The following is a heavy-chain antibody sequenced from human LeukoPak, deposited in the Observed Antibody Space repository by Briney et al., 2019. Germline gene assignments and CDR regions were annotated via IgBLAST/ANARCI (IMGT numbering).Heavy chain of an antibody. Sequence: PGGSLRLSCAASGFTFSSYAMHWVRQAPGKGLEWVAVISYDGSNKYYADSVKGRFTISRDNSKNTLYLQMNSLRAEDTAVYNCARELAYDILTGSQDYYYGMDVWGQGTTVTVSS. CDR2: ISYDGSNK. V-gene: IGHV3-30-3*01. CDR3: ARELAYDILTGSQDYYYGMDV. J-gene: IGHJ6*02. CDR1: GFTFSSYA. D-gene: IGHD3-9*01.